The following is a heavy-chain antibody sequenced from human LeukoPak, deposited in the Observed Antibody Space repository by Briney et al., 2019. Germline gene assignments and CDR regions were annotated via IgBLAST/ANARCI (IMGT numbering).Heavy chain of an antibody. D-gene: IGHD4-17*01. CDR3: ARHGDTTVTTADY. CDR2: IYPGDSDT. J-gene: IGHJ4*02. Sequence: GESLKISCKGSGYSFTSYWIGWVRQMPGKGLEWMGIIYPGDSDTRYSPSFQGQVTISADKFISTAYLQWSSLKASDTAMYYCARHGDTTVTTADYWGQGTLVTVSS. CDR1: GYSFTSYW. V-gene: IGHV5-51*01.